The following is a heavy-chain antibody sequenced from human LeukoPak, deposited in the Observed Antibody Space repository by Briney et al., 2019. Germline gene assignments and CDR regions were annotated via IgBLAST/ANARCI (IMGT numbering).Heavy chain of an antibody. Sequence: PGGSLRLSCAASGFTFSSYSMNWVRQAPGKGLKWVSAISGSGGSTYYADSVKGRFTISRDNSKNTLYLQMNSLRAEDTAVYYCIVVRGVTPYFDYWGQGTLVTVSS. CDR2: ISGSGGST. V-gene: IGHV3-23*01. CDR3: IVVRGVTPYFDY. D-gene: IGHD3-10*01. CDR1: GFTFSSYS. J-gene: IGHJ4*02.